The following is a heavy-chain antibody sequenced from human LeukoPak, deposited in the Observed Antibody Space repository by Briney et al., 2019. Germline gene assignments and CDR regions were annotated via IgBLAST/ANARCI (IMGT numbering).Heavy chain of an antibody. D-gene: IGHD1-26*01. CDR2: INDDGSTT. Sequence: GGTLRLSCAASGFTFSRSWMHWVRQAPGKGLVWVSRINDDGSTTIYADSVKDRFTISRDNAKKTLFLQMNSLRAEDTGVYYCARGPGANSGNYYVGDYWGQGTLVTVSS. J-gene: IGHJ4*02. CDR1: GFTFSRSW. CDR3: ARGPGANSGNYYVGDY. V-gene: IGHV3-74*01.